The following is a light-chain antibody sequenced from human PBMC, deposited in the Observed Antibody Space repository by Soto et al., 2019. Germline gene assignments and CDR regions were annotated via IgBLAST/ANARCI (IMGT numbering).Light chain of an antibody. Sequence: QSVLTQAPSASGIPGQRATISCSGSTSNIGRYGVDWYQHLPGTAPKLLIYSNNERPSGVPDRFSGSQSGTSASLAISGLQSEDEADYYCAAWDDSLIGPVFGGGTKLTVL. CDR2: SNN. J-gene: IGLJ2*01. CDR1: TSNIGRYG. V-gene: IGLV1-44*01. CDR3: AAWDDSLIGPV.